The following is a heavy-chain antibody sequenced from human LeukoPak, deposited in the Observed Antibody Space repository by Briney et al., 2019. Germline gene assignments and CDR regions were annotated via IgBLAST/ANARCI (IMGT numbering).Heavy chain of an antibody. CDR2: INHSGST. CDR3: ARGRYLTTLGGAAAGFLDS. CDR1: GFTLSSYE. D-gene: IGHD6-13*01. J-gene: IGHJ4*02. Sequence: QAGGSLRLSCTVSGFTLSSYEMTWFRQAPGKGLEWIGEINHSGSTNYNPSLKRRVTISVDTSQKQFSLRLTSVTAADTAVYYCARGRYLTTLGGAAAGFLDSWGQGTLVTVSS. V-gene: IGHV4-34*01.